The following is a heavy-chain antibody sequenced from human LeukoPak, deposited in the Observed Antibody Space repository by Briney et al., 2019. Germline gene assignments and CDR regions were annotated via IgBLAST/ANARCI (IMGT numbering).Heavy chain of an antibody. J-gene: IGHJ6*03. CDR2: IWYDGSNK. V-gene: IGHV3-33*01. Sequence: GGSLRLSCAASGFTFSSYGMHWVRQAPGKGLEWVAVIWYDGSNKYYADSVKGRFTISRDNSKNTLYLQMNSLRAEDTAVYYCARRYSSSSSDGYYYYYMDVWGKGTTVTVSS. CDR1: GFTFSSYG. CDR3: ARRYSSSSSDGYYYYYMDV. D-gene: IGHD6-6*01.